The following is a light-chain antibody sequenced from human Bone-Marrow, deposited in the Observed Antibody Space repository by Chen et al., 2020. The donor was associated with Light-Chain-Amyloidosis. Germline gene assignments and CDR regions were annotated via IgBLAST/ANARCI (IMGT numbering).Light chain of an antibody. CDR1: SSDVGGYNY. CDR3: SSYTSSSTLV. CDR2: DVS. V-gene: IGLV2-14*03. J-gene: IGLJ3*02. Sequence: QSALTQPASVPGSPGQSITIPCPETSSDVGGYNYVSWYQQHPGKAPKLMIYDVSNRPSGVSNRFSGSKSGNTASLTISGLQAEDEADYYCSSYTSSSTLVFGGGTKLTVL.